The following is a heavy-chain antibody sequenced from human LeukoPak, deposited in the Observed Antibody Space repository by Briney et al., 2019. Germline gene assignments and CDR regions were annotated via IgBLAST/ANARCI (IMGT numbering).Heavy chain of an antibody. CDR1: GESLNSYY. CDR3: ARGAWATRLGS. Sequence: PSETLSLTCAVYGESLNSYYWSWVRQPPGEGLEWIGEIYESGTTEYNPSLKSRVTISMVPSKQQFSLSLSSVTAADTTVYYCARGAWATRLGSWGLGTPVIVSS. V-gene: IGHV4-34*01. D-gene: IGHD2-15*01. CDR2: IYESGTT. J-gene: IGHJ4*02.